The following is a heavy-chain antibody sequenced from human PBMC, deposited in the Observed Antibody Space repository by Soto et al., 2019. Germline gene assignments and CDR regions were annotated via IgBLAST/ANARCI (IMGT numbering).Heavy chain of an antibody. CDR3: AKAGSYYYDSSGYPPNY. V-gene: IGHV3-23*01. CDR1: GFTFSSYA. D-gene: IGHD3-22*01. CDR2: ISGSGGST. J-gene: IGHJ4*02. Sequence: GGSLRLSCAASGFTFSSYAMSWVRQAPGKGLEWVSAISGSGGSTYYADSVKGRFTISRDNSKNTLYLQMNSLRAEDTAVDYCAKAGSYYYDSSGYPPNYWGQGT.